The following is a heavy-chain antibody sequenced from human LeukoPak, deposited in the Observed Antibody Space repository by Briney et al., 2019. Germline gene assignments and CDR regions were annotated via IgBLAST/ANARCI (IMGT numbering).Heavy chain of an antibody. J-gene: IGHJ4*02. V-gene: IGHV3-23*01. CDR3: AKAAGHIVVVPAAWDY. CDR1: GINFRGYW. D-gene: IGHD2-2*01. CDR2: ISGSGGST. Sequence: GGSLRLSCAVSGINFRGYWMAWVRQAPGKGLEWVSAISGSGGSTYYADSVKGRFTISRDNSKNTLYLQMNSLRAEDTAVYYCAKAAGHIVVVPAAWDYWGQGTLVTVSS.